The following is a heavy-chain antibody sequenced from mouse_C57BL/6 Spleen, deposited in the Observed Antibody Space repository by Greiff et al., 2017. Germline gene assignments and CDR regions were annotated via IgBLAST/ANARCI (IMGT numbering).Heavy chain of an antibody. Sequence: QVQLQQSGAELVKPGASVRFSSRASAYTFTTSWRHWVRRRPGQGLDWIGMIHPNSGSTNYNEKLKSKATLTGDKSSSTAYMQLSSLTSEDSAVYYCARKAYGSSYGYFDYWGQGTTLTVSS. CDR2: IHPNSGST. V-gene: IGHV1-64*01. CDR3: ARKAYGSSYGYFDY. CDR1: AYTFTTSW. J-gene: IGHJ2*01. D-gene: IGHD1-1*01.